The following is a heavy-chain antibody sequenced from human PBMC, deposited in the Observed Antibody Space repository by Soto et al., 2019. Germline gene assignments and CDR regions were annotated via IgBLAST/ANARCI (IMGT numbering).Heavy chain of an antibody. CDR1: GFTFSHYA. J-gene: IGHJ6*02. D-gene: IGHD3-16*01. CDR3: AKDDSAGGSYFYGMDV. CDR2: ISYDGDNK. V-gene: IGHV3-30-3*01. Sequence: QVQLVESGGGVVQPGRSLRLSCVASGFTFSHYAIHWVRRAPGKGLEWVAVISYDGDNKYYADSVKGRFTISRDNTKDTLNLQMNSLRTEDTAVYYCAKDDSAGGSYFYGMDVWGQGTTVTVSS.